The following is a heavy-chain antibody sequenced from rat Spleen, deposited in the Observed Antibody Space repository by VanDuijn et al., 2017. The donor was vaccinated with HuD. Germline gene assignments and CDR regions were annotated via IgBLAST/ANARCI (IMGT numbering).Heavy chain of an antibody. V-gene: IGHV5-22*01. CDR2: IDYEGSTT. Sequence: EVQLVESGGGLVQPGRSLKLSCVASGFTFNNYYMAWFRQAPKKGLEWVASIDYEGSTTHYGDSVKGRFTISRDNAKSTLYLQMNSLRSEDTATYYCARPPYDGTYYHYFDYWGQGVMVTVSS. CDR1: GFTFNNYY. D-gene: IGHD1-12*02. J-gene: IGHJ2*01. CDR3: ARPPYDGTYYHYFDY.